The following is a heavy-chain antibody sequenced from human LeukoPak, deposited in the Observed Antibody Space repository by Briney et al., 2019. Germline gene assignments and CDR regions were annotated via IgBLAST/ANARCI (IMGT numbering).Heavy chain of an antibody. Sequence: GGSLRLSCAGSGFTFSSYSMNWVRQAPGKGLEWVSSISSSSSYIYYADSVKGRFTISRDNAKNSLYLQMNSLRAEDTALYYCAKDFYGGNPDRAFDIWGQGTMVTVSS. CDR1: GFTFSSYS. V-gene: IGHV3-21*04. CDR2: ISSSSSYI. CDR3: AKDFYGGNPDRAFDI. J-gene: IGHJ3*02. D-gene: IGHD4-23*01.